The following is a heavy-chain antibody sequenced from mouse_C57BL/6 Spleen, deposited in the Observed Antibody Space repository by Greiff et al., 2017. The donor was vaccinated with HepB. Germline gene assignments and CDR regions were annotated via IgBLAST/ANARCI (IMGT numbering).Heavy chain of an antibody. CDR1: GFTFSDYG. CDR3: ARDYSNYFYAMDY. D-gene: IGHD2-5*01. J-gene: IGHJ4*01. Sequence: EVKLMESGGGLVKPGGSLKLSCAASGFTFSDYGMHWVRQAPEKGLEWVAYISSGSSTIYYADTVKGRFTISRDNAKNTLFLQMTRLRSEDTAMYYCARDYSNYFYAMDYWGQGTSVTVSS. CDR2: ISSGSSTI. V-gene: IGHV5-17*01.